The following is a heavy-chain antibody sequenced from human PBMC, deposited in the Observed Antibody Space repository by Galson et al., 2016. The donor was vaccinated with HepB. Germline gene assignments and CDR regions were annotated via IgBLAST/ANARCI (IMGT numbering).Heavy chain of an antibody. CDR1: GYSFNNYA. V-gene: IGHV1-18*01. CDR2: ISGYNGRA. J-gene: IGHJ3*02. CDR3: ARDLATETTDAFDI. Sequence: SVKVSCKASGYSFNNYAITWVRQAPGQGLQWMGWISGYNGRAMYAQEFQDRVTLTIDTSTTTGSMEVNRLTSDDTAMYYCARDLATETTDAFDIWGQGTMVTVSS. D-gene: IGHD1-1*01.